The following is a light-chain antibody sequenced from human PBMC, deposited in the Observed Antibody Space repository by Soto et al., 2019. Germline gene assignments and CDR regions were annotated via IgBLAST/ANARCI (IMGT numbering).Light chain of an antibody. CDR1: SSDVGSYNL. J-gene: IGLJ3*02. V-gene: IGLV2-23*01. Sequence: QSALTQPASVSGSPGQSITISCTGTSSDVGSYNLVSWYQQHPGKAPKLMIYEGSKRPSGVSNRFSGSKSGNTASLTISGLQAEDEADYYCCSYAGSDNWAFGGGTKVTVL. CDR2: EGS. CDR3: CSYAGSDNWA.